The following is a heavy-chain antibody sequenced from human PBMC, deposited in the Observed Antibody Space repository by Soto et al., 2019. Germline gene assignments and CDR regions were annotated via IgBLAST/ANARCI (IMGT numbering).Heavy chain of an antibody. CDR3: ARGQSGTTRSPFDY. V-gene: IGHV3-30-3*01. CDR2: ISYDGSNK. J-gene: IGHJ4*02. D-gene: IGHD1-1*01. Sequence: GGSLRLSCAASGFTFSSYAMHWVRQAPGKGLEWVAVISYDGSNKYYADYVKGRFTISRDNSKNTLYLQMNSLRAEDTAVYYCARGQSGTTRSPFDYWGQGTLVTVSS. CDR1: GFTFSSYA.